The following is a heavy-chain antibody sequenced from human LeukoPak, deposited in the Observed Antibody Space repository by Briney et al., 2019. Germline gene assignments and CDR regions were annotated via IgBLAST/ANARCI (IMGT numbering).Heavy chain of an antibody. CDR1: GYTFTGYY. CDR3: ARVRVVGATGYFDY. J-gene: IGHJ4*02. V-gene: IGHV1-2*02. CDR2: INPNSGGT. D-gene: IGHD1-26*01. Sequence: ASVKVSCKASGYTFTGYYMHWVRQAPGQGLEWMGWINPNSGGTNYAQKFQGRVTMTRDTSISTAYMELSRLRSDDTAVYYCARVRVVGATGYFDYWGQGTLVTVSS.